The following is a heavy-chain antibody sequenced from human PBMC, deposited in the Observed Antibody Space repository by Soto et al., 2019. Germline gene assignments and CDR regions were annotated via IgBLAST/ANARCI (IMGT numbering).Heavy chain of an antibody. D-gene: IGHD3-10*01. CDR1: GYNFDAFD. V-gene: IGHV1-8*02. CDR3: VRQPGGVATPGDDY. CDR2: MNPRTGDT. Sequence: QVQLVQSGAEVKKPGASVKVSCEASGYNFDAFDIHWVRPAAGQGLEWMGWMNPRTGDTAFAQEFQDRVTMTSDTSRNTAYMEVSGLRSEDTAVYFCVRQPGGVATPGDDYWGQGTLVTVSS. J-gene: IGHJ4*02.